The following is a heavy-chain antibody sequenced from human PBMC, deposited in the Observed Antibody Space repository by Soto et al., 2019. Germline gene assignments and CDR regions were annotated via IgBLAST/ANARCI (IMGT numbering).Heavy chain of an antibody. CDR3: AREGAGITGTPLQSPFDY. CDR1: GGTFSSYA. CDR2: IIPIFGTA. D-gene: IGHD1-20*01. J-gene: IGHJ4*02. V-gene: IGHV1-69*06. Sequence: ASVKVSCKASGGTFSSYAISWVRQAPGQGLEWMGGIIPIFGTANYAQKFQGRVTITADKSTSTAYMELSSLRSEDTAVYYCAREGAGITGTPLQSPFDYWGQGTLVTVSS.